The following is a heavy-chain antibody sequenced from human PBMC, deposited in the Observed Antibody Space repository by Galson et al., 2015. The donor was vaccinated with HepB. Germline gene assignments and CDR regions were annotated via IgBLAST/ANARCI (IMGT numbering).Heavy chain of an antibody. Sequence: SLRLSCAASGFTFDDYGMSWVRQAPGKGLEWVSGINWNGGSTGYADSVRGRFTTSRDNAKNSLYLQMNSLRAEDTALYYCARDSSSWYTDFDYWGQGTLVTVSS. V-gene: IGHV3-20*04. CDR3: ARDSSSWYTDFDY. CDR2: INWNGGST. CDR1: GFTFDDYG. D-gene: IGHD6-13*01. J-gene: IGHJ4*02.